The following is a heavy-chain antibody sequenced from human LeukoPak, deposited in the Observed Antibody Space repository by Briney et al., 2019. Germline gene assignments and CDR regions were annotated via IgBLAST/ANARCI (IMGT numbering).Heavy chain of an antibody. CDR2: ISFDSNNK. CDR3: AREKIASSGNNWFDP. Sequence: GGSLRLSCAASGFTFSSFAMHWVRQAPGKGLDWVAVISFDSNNKYYADSVRGRFTVSRDNSKNTLYLQINSLRSEDTALYYCAREKIASSGNNWFDPWGQATLVTVSS. CDR1: GFTFSSFA. D-gene: IGHD6-13*01. V-gene: IGHV3-30*04. J-gene: IGHJ5*02.